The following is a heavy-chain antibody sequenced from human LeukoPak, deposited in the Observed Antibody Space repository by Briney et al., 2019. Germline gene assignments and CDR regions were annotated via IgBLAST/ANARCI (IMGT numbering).Heavy chain of an antibody. J-gene: IGHJ4*02. D-gene: IGHD5-18*01. V-gene: IGHV3-23*01. CDR3: AKEGQLWSWLLFDY. Sequence: PGGSLRLSCAASGFTFSSYAVSWVRQAPGKGLEWVSAISGSGGSTYYADSVKGRFTIPRDNSKNTLYLQMNSLRAEDTAVYYCAKEGQLWSWLLFDYWGQGTLVTVSS. CDR1: GFTFSSYA. CDR2: ISGSGGST.